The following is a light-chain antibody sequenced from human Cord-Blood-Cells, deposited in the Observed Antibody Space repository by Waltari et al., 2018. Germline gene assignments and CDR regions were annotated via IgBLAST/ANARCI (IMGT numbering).Light chain of an antibody. CDR2: DAA. V-gene: IGKV3-11*01. J-gene: IGKJ1*01. CDR1: QIVSSY. CDR3: QQRSNWPPWT. Sequence: DIVFTQSPATLSLSPGERATPSCRAKQIVSSYLAWYQQKPGQAPRLLIYDAANRATGIPARFSGSGSATDFTLTISSLEPEDCAVYYCQQRSNWPPWTFGQGTKVEIK.